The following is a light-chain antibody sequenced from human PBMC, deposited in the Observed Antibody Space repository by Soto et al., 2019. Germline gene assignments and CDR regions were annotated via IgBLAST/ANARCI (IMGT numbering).Light chain of an antibody. CDR1: QSVSSN. CDR3: QQYNNWPRGR. V-gene: IGKV3-15*01. J-gene: IGKJ1*01. CDR2: GAS. Sequence: EIVLTQSPATLSVSPGESSTLSCRASQSVSSNLAWYQQKPGQAPRLLIYGASTRATGIPARFSGSGSGTEFTLTISSLQSEDFAVYYCQQYNNWPRGRFGQGTRWIS.